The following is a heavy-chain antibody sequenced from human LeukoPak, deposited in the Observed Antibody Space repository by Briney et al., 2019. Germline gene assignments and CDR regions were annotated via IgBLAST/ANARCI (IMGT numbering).Heavy chain of an antibody. CDR3: ARELTHYDYVWGSYRPAAFDI. D-gene: IGHD3-16*02. CDR1: GGSISSYY. V-gene: IGHV4-59*01. Sequence: SETLSLTCTVSGGSISSYYWSWIRQPPGKGLEWIGYIYYSGSTNYNPSLKSRVTISVDTSKNQFSLKLSSVTAADTAVYYCARELTHYDYVWGSYRPAAFDIWGQGTMVTVSS. CDR2: IYYSGST. J-gene: IGHJ3*02.